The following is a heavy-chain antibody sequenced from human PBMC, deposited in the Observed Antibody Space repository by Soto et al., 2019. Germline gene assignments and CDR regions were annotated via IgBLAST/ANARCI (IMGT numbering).Heavy chain of an antibody. CDR2: INPNSGGT. Sequence: ASVKVSCKASGGTFSSYAISWVRQAPGQGLEWMGWINPNSGGTNYAQKFQGWVTMTRDTSTSTAYMELSRLRSDDTAVYYCARSLHNTYSSGWYSGPLDAFDIWGQGTMVTVSS. CDR1: GGTFSSYA. V-gene: IGHV1-2*04. J-gene: IGHJ3*02. CDR3: ARSLHNTYSSGWYSGPLDAFDI. D-gene: IGHD6-19*01.